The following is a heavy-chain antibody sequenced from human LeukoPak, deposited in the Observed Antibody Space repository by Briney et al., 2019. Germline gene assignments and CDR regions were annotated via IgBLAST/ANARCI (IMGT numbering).Heavy chain of an antibody. CDR1: GFTFSTFA. V-gene: IGHV3-23*01. CDR2: IFPSGGEI. Sequence: GGSLRLSCAASGFTFSTFAMIWVRQPPGKGLEWVSSIFPSGGEIHYADSVRGRFTISRDNSKSTLSLQMNSLRAEDTAVYYCAKDPHKCSGGSCYVYYYYYMDVWGKGTTVTVSS. CDR3: AKDPHKCSGGSCYVYYYYYMDV. J-gene: IGHJ6*03. D-gene: IGHD2-15*01.